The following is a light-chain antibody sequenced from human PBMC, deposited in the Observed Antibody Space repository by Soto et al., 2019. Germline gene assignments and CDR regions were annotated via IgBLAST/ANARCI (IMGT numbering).Light chain of an antibody. CDR3: QQYGKAPQP. CDR2: GAS. Sequence: DIVLTQSPGILSLSPGERATLSCRASQSVSSNFLAWYQVKPSQAPRLLIYGASSRATSFPDRFICSWSGHDFTLTISRLHPEDFALYYCQQYGKAPQPFGQGTKVEIK. V-gene: IGKV3-20*01. CDR1: QSVSSNF. J-gene: IGKJ1*01.